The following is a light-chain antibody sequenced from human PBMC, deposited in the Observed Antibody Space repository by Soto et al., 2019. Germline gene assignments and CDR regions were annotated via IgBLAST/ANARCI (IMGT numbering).Light chain of an antibody. Sequence: QSALTQPASVSGSPGQTITISCTGTSSDIGGYNYVSWYQHHPGKAPKLMIYDVTNRPSGAFNRFSGSKSGNTASLTISGLKAEDGADYYCSSYKSSLTLVFGGGPKLTVL. CDR1: SSDIGGYNY. J-gene: IGLJ3*02. CDR2: DVT. CDR3: SSYKSSLTLV. V-gene: IGLV2-14*01.